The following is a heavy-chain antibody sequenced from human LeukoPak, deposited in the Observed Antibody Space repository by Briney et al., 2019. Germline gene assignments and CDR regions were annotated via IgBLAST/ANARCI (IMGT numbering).Heavy chain of an antibody. CDR3: ARLTTRPGGIRPLILDY. D-gene: IGHD3-16*01. CDR1: GGSISSYY. V-gene: IGHV4-59*01. J-gene: IGHJ4*02. CDR2: IYDTGST. Sequence: SETLSLTCTVSGGSISSYYWTWIRQSPEKGLEWIGYIYDTGSTRYNPSLESRATISVDPSKNQFSLKLSAVTAADTAVYYCARLTTRPGGIRPLILDYWGQGTLVTVSS.